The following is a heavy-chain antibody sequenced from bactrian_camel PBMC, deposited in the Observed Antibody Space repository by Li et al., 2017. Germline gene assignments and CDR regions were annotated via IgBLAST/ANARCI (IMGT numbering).Heavy chain of an antibody. CDR3: AATGDTWGGDFGH. V-gene: IGHV3-2*01. D-gene: IGHD4*01. CDR2: IYGGGGKT. J-gene: IGHJ4*01. CDR1: GFTVDGSE. Sequence: HVQLVESGGDSVQTGGSLRLSCTASGFTVDGSELGWVRQAPGKGLECVSSIYGGGGKTDYADSVKGRFTISRDNAKNTVYLQMNSLKPEDTALYYCAATGDTWGGDFGHWGQGTQVTVS.